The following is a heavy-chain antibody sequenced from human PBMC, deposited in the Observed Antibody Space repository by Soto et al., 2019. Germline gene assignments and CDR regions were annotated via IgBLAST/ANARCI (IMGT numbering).Heavy chain of an antibody. J-gene: IGHJ4*02. D-gene: IGHD4-4*01. V-gene: IGHV2-70*04. CDR3: ARMTTTHSFAF. CDR2: IDWDDDK. Sequence: SGPTLVNPTQTLTLTCTFSGFSLSTVGMHVSWIRQPPGKALEWLARIDWDDDKWYSPSLKTRLTISKDTSKNRVVLTMTNMDPVDTATYYCARMTTTHSFAFWGQGTLVTVSS. CDR1: GFSLSTVGMH.